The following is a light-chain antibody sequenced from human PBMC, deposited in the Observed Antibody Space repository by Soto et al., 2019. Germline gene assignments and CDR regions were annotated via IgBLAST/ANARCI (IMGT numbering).Light chain of an antibody. Sequence: QSVLTQPPSVSGAPGQRVTISCTGSSSNIGAGYDVHWYQQLPGTAPKLLIYGNSNRPSGVPDRFSGSKSGTSASLAITGLQALDEADYYCQSYDSSLSGSGVFGAGTKLTVL. CDR2: GNS. CDR3: QSYDSSLSGSGV. CDR1: SSNIGAGYD. J-gene: IGLJ1*01. V-gene: IGLV1-40*01.